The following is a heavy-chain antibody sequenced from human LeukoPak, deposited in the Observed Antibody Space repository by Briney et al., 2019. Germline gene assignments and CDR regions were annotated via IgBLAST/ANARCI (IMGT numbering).Heavy chain of an antibody. Sequence: AGGSLRLSCAASGFTFSRYGMHWVRQAPGKGLEWVAVIWYDGSKKNYADSVKGRFTISRDNAKNSLYLQMNSLRAEDTAVYYCARDVVVATMVRGVHWRWFDPWGQGTLVTVSS. CDR3: ARDVVVATMVRGVHWRWFDP. D-gene: IGHD3-10*01. CDR1: GFTFSRYG. J-gene: IGHJ5*02. V-gene: IGHV3-33*01. CDR2: IWYDGSKK.